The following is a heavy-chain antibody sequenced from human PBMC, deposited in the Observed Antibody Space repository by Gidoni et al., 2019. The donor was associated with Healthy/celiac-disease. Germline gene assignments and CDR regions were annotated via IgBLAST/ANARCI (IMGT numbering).Heavy chain of an antibody. CDR2: IVVGSGNT. J-gene: IGHJ5*02. V-gene: IGHV1-58*01. CDR1: GFTFTSSA. D-gene: IGHD1-26*01. CDR3: AAFIFGGSYGWGFDP. Sequence: QMQLVQSGPEVKKPGTSVKVSGKASGFTFTSSAVQWVRQARGQRLEWIGWIVVGSGNTNYAQKFQERVTITRDMSTSTAYMELSSLRSEDTAVYYCAAFIFGGSYGWGFDPWGQGTLVTVSS.